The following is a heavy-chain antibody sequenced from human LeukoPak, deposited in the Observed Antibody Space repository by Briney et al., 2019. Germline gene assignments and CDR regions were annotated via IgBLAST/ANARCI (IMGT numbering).Heavy chain of an antibody. CDR3: ASSFDGDYFDY. Sequence: SETLSLTCTVSGGSISSYYWSWIRQPPGKGLEWIGYIYYSGSTNYNPSLKSRVTISVDTSKNQFSLKRSSVTAADTAVYYCASSFDGDYFDYWGQGTLVTVSS. J-gene: IGHJ4*02. V-gene: IGHV4-59*01. D-gene: IGHD3-9*01. CDR1: GGSISSYY. CDR2: IYYSGST.